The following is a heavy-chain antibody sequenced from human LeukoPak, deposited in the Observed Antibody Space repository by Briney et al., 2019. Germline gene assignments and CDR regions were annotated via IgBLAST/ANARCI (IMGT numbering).Heavy chain of an antibody. CDR2: INPNSGDT. CDR1: GYTFTGYY. J-gene: IGHJ4*02. Sequence: ASVKVYCKASGYTFTGYYMHWVRQAPGQGLEWMGWINPNSGDTNYAQRFQGRVSMTRDTSISTAYMELSSLRSDDTAVYYCARSGNWNDGLDYWGQGTLVTVS. D-gene: IGHD1-20*01. CDR3: ARSGNWNDGLDY. V-gene: IGHV1-2*02.